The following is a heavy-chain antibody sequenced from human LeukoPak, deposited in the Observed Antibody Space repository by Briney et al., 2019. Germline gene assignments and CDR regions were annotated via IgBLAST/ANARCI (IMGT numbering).Heavy chain of an antibody. V-gene: IGHV4-34*01. CDR2: INHSGST. Sequence: SETLSLTCAVYGGYFSGYYWSWIRQPPGKGLEWIGEINHSGSTNYNPSLKSRVTISVDTSKNQFSLKLSSVTAADTAVYYCASLSSGWYGDFDYWGQGTLVTVSS. J-gene: IGHJ4*02. CDR1: GGYFSGYY. D-gene: IGHD6-19*01. CDR3: ASLSSGWYGDFDY.